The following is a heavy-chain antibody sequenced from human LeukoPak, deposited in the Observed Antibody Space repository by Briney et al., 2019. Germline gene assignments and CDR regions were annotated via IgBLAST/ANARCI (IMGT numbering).Heavy chain of an antibody. D-gene: IGHD3-3*01. V-gene: IGHV3-11*01. CDR1: GFTLRGHY. J-gene: IGHJ4*02. CDR3: ARFYDFWSGYYTGGDY. CDR2: ISSSGSTI. Sequence: WGALRLSCAGPGFTLRGHYMEWVRPAPGEGVEWGLYISSSGSTIYYADSVKGRFTISRDNAKNSLYLQMNSLRAEDTAVYYCARFYDFWSGYYTGGDYWGQGTLVTVSS.